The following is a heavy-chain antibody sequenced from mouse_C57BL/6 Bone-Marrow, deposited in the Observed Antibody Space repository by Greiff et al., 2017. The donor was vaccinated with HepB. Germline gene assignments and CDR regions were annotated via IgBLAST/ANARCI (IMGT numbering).Heavy chain of an antibody. J-gene: IGHJ4*01. CDR3: ASVYGSSYGYAMDY. CDR2: ISSGGSYT. D-gene: IGHD1-1*01. V-gene: IGHV5-6*01. Sequence: EVHLVESGGDLVKPGGSLKLSCAASGFTFSSYGMSWVRQTPDKRLEWVATISSGGSYTYYPDSVKGRFTISRDNAKNTLYLQMSSLKSEDTAMYYCASVYGSSYGYAMDYWGQGTSVTVSS. CDR1: GFTFSSYG.